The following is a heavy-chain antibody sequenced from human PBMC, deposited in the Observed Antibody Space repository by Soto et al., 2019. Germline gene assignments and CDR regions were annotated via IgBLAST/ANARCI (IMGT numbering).Heavy chain of an antibody. CDR3: ARGPPMIH. CDR1: GGSFSGYY. Sequence: PSETLSLTCAVYGGSFSGYYWSWIRQPPGKGLEWIGENNHIGSTNYNPSLKSRVTISVDTSKNQFSLKLSSVTAADTAVYYCARGPPMIHWGQGTLVTVSS. J-gene: IGHJ4*02. CDR2: NNHIGST. D-gene: IGHD3-22*01. V-gene: IGHV4-34*01.